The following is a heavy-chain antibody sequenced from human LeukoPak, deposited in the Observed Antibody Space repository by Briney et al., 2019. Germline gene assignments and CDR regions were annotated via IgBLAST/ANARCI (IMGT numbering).Heavy chain of an antibody. CDR1: GFTFSSYG. CDR3: ARGAAAALYTLFDY. CDR2: ISGGGDDR. J-gene: IGHJ4*02. D-gene: IGHD6-13*01. Sequence: PGGSLRLSCAASGFTFSSYGMTWVRQAPGKGLEWVPIISGGGDDRYYADSVKGRFTISRDNSKNTVYLQMNSLRAEDTAVYYCARGAAAALYTLFDYWGQGTLVTVSS. V-gene: IGHV3-23*01.